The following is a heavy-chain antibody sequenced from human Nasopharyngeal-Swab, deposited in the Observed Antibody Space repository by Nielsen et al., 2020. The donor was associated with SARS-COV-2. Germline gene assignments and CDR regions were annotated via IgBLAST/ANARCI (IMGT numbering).Heavy chain of an antibody. D-gene: IGHD2-15*01. J-gene: IGHJ6*03. CDR3: ARGGCSPLYYYYYYMDV. Sequence: GGSLRLSCAASGFTFDDYGMSWVRQAPGKGLEWVSGINWNGGSTGYADSVKGRFTISRDNAKHSLYLQMNSLRAEDTALYHCARGGCSPLYYYYYYMDVWGKGTTVTVSS. CDR1: GFTFDDYG. V-gene: IGHV3-20*01. CDR2: INWNGGST.